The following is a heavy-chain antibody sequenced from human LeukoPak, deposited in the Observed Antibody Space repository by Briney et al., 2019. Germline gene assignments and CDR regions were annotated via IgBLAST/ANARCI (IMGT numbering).Heavy chain of an antibody. CDR2: MNPNTGNA. V-gene: IGHV1-8*01. CDR3: ARVGYSNSYDY. D-gene: IGHD1-26*01. J-gene: IGHJ4*02. CDR1: GYTFTNFD. Sequence: GASVKASCKASGYTFTNFDINWVRQATGQGLEWMGWMNPNTGNAGCAQKFQDRVTITWDASISTAYMDLSSLRSEDTAVYYCARVGYSNSYDYWGQGTRVTVSP.